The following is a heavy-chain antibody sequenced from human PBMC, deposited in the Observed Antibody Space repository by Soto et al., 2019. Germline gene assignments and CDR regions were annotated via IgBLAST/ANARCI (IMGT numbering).Heavy chain of an antibody. CDR3: ARAPTYYYGSGSFTDYYMDV. V-gene: IGHV4-59*01. D-gene: IGHD3-10*01. CDR2: IYYSGST. CDR1: VGTISSYY. J-gene: IGHJ6*03. Sequence: SETLSLTCTVSVGTISSYYWSWIRQPPGKGLEWGGYIYYSGSTNYNPSLKSRVTISVDTSKNQFSLKLSSVTAADTAVYYCARAPTYYYGSGSFTDYYMDVWGKGTTVTVSS.